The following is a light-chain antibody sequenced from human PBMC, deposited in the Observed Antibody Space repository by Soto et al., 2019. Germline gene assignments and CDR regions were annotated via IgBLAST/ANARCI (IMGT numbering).Light chain of an antibody. CDR3: QQRSNWPRMYT. J-gene: IGKJ2*01. V-gene: IGKV3-11*01. CDR2: DAS. CDR1: QSVSSY. Sequence: EIVLTQSPATLSLSPGERATLSCSASQSVSSYLAWYQQKPGQAPRLLIYDASNRATGIPARFSGSGSGTDFTVSISSLEPEDFAVYYCQQRSNWPRMYTFGQGKKLEIK.